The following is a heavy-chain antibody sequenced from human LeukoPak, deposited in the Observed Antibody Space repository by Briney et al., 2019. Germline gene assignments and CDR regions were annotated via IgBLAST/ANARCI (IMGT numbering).Heavy chain of an antibody. CDR1: GFTFSTYS. Sequence: GGSLRLSCAASGFTFSTYSMNWVRQAPGKGLEWVPYISSSSDIQYYADSVKGRFTISRDNAKNSLYLQMNSLRAEDTVVYYCARDRDYFGSGSYLFGYWGQGTLVTVSS. CDR3: ARDRDYFGSGSYLFGY. CDR2: ISSSSDIQ. D-gene: IGHD3-10*01. J-gene: IGHJ4*02. V-gene: IGHV3-48*04.